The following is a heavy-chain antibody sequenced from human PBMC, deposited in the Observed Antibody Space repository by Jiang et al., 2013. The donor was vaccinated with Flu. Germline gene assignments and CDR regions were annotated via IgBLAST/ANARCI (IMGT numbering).Heavy chain of an antibody. V-gene: IGHV3-23*01. D-gene: IGHD3-10*01. Sequence: AASGFTFSSYAMSWVRQAPGKGLEWVSAISGSGGSTYYADSVKGRFTISRDNSKNTLYLQMNSLRAEDTAVYYCAYLWFGEPKDAFDIWGQGTMVTVSS. J-gene: IGHJ3*02. CDR1: GFTFSSYA. CDR2: ISGSGGST. CDR3: AYLWFGEPKDAFDI.